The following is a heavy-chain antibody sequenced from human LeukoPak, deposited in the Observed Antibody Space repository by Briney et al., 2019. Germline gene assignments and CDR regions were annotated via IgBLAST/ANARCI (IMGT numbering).Heavy chain of an antibody. CDR2: MNPKCGNT. D-gene: IGHD4-23*01. Sequence: ASVKVTCKACGYTFTRYDINWVRQATGQGLQWMGWMNPKCGNTGYAKKFQGRVNITRNTSISTAYMELSSLRSEDTAVYYCARLDSYAYGGNDYWGQGTLVTVSS. CDR3: ARLDSYAYGGNDY. V-gene: IGHV1-8*03. J-gene: IGHJ4*02. CDR1: GYTFTRYD.